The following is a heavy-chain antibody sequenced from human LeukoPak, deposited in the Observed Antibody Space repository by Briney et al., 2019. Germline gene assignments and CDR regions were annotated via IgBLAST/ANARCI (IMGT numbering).Heavy chain of an antibody. J-gene: IGHJ3*02. CDR2: IYYSGST. CDR1: GGSISSYY. CDR3: ARDKGCSGGSCYSDDAFDI. D-gene: IGHD2-15*01. Sequence: SETLSLTCTVSGGSISSYYWSWIRQPPGKGLEWIGYIYYSGSTNYNPSLKSRVTISVDTSKNQFSPKLSSVTAADTAVYYCARDKGCSGGSCYSDDAFDIWGQGTMVTVSS. V-gene: IGHV4-59*01.